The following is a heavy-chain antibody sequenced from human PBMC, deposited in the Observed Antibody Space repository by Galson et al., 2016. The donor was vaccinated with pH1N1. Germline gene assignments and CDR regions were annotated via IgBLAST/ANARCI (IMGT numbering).Heavy chain of an antibody. CDR2: IYYSGTT. CDR3: ARGEGIRYYYSGMDL. Sequence: LSLTCTVSGGSMNSADYYWSWIRQPPGKGLEWIGYIYYSGTTYFSPSLKSRLSMSVDISNNQFSLTLTSVTAADTAVYYCARGEGIRYYYSGMDLWGQGPTVTVFS. J-gene: IGHJ6*02. D-gene: IGHD3-16*01. CDR1: GGSMNSADYY. V-gene: IGHV4-30-4*01.